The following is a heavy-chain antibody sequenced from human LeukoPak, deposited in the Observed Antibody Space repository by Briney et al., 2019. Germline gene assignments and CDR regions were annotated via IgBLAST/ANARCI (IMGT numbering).Heavy chain of an antibody. CDR1: GGSISSYY. V-gene: IGHV4-59*01. J-gene: IGHJ4*02. Sequence: PSETLSLTCTVSGGSISSYYWSWIRQPPGKGLEWIGYIYYSGSTNYNPSLKSRVTMSVDTSKNQFSLKLSSVTAADTAVYYCARFYQGRFDYWGQGTLVTVSS. CDR3: ARFYQGRFDY. D-gene: IGHD3-16*02. CDR2: IYYSGST.